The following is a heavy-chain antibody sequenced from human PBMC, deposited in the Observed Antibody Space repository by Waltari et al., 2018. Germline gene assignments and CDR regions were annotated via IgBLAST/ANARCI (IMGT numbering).Heavy chain of an antibody. Sequence: QVQLVQSGAEVKKPGASVMVSCKASGDIFNSYYIHWIRQAPGQGLEGVGWMQPNSGATRDAQKFKGRVTLTRVSIATAYMELTRLRSDDTAFYYCATPLCTDGVCYDFSAFPTWGQGTLVTVSS. CDR2: MQPNSGAT. CDR1: GDIFNSYY. V-gene: IGHV1-2*02. J-gene: IGHJ4*03. CDR3: ATPLCTDGVCYDFSAFPT. D-gene: IGHD2-8*01.